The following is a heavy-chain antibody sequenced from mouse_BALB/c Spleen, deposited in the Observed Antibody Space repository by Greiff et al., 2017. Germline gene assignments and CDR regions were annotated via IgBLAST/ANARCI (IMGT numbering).Heavy chain of an antibody. Sequence: EVHLVESGGGLVKPGGSLKLSCAASGFTFSSYTMSWVRQTPEKRLEWVATISSGGSYTYYPDSVKGRFTISRDNAKNTLYLQMSSLKSEDTAMYYCTRDGVYDYWGQGTTLTVSS. CDR2: ISSGGSYT. CDR3: TRDGVYDY. J-gene: IGHJ2*01. CDR1: GFTFSSYT. V-gene: IGHV5-6-4*01.